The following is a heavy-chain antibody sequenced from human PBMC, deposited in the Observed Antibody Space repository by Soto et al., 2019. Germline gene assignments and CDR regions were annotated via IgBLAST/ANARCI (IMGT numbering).Heavy chain of an antibody. J-gene: IGHJ4*02. D-gene: IGHD3-22*01. V-gene: IGHV3-33*01. Sequence: QVQLVESGGGVVQPGRSLRLSCAVSGFTFSSYGMHWVRQAPGKGLEWVAIIWYDGSNKYYADSVKGRFTISRDNSKNTLYLQMNSLRAEDTAVYYCARDLLDTSGYYSYDFDYWGQGTLVTVSS. CDR1: GFTFSSYG. CDR3: ARDLLDTSGYYSYDFDY. CDR2: IWYDGSNK.